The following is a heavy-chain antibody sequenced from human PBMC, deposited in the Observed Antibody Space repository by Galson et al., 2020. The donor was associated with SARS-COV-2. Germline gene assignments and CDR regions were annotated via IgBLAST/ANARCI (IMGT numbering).Heavy chain of an antibody. V-gene: IGHV1-69*13. CDR2: IIPIFGTT. CDR3: VKDVITSDTFLFWFDP. J-gene: IGHJ5*02. CDR1: GGIFNTFA. Sequence: SVKVSCMASGGIFNTFAFSWVRQAPGQGLEWMGGIIPIFGTTKYAQKFQGRVTITADESTSTTYMELTSLTFDDTAVYYCVKDVITSDTFLFWFDPWGQGTLVTVSS. D-gene: IGHD3-10*01.